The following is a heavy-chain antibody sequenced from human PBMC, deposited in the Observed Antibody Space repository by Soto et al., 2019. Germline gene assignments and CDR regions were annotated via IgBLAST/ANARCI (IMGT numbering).Heavy chain of an antibody. V-gene: IGHV3-33*01. Sequence: QVQLVESGGGVVQPGTSLRLSCAASGFSFTTHGMHWVRQAPGKGLEWVAVIWYDGSNKYYADSVKGRFTISRDNSKNTLYLQLDSLRAEDTGIYYCARDREQLASYYYGLDVWGQGTMVTVSS. D-gene: IGHD6-6*01. CDR2: IWYDGSNK. J-gene: IGHJ6*02. CDR3: ARDREQLASYYYGLDV. CDR1: GFSFTTHG.